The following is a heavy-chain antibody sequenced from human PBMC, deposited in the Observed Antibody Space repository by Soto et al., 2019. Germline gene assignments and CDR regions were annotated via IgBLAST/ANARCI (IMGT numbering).Heavy chain of an antibody. V-gene: IGHV4-39*01. D-gene: IGHD3-9*01. CDR1: GGSISSSSYY. CDR3: ARQRHYDIFDGMDV. J-gene: IGHJ6*02. Sequence: QLQLQESGPGLVKPSETLSLTCTVSGGSISSSSYYWGWIRQPPGKGLEWIGSIYYSGSTYYNPALKSRVTISVATSKNQFSLKLSSVTAADTAVYYCARQRHYDIFDGMDVWGQGTTVTVSS. CDR2: IYYSGST.